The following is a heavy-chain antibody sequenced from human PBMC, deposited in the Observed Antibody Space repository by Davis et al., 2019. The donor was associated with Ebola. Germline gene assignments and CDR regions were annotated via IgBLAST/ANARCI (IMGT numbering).Heavy chain of an antibody. CDR2: IYYSGST. Sequence: PSETLSLTCPVSGGSTSSYYWSWIRQPPGKGLEWIGYIYYSGSTNYNPSLKSRVTISVDTSKNQFSLKLSSVTAADTAVYYCARHKGSGWSHAVDIWGQGTMVTVSS. V-gene: IGHV4-59*08. CDR1: GGSTSSYY. D-gene: IGHD6-19*01. J-gene: IGHJ3*02. CDR3: ARHKGSGWSHAVDI.